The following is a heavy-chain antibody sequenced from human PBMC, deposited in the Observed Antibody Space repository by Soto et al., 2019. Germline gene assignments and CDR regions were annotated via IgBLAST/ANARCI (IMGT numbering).Heavy chain of an antibody. V-gene: IGHV3-23*01. CDR3: ARVYDFWSGNDAFDI. CDR1: GFTFSNYA. J-gene: IGHJ3*02. D-gene: IGHD3-3*01. CDR2: ISGSGGST. Sequence: GGSLRLSCAASGFTFSNYAMSWVRQAPGKGLEWFSEISGSGGSTYYADSVKGRFTISRDNSKNTLYLQMNSLRAEDTAVYYCARVYDFWSGNDAFDIWGQGTMVTVSS.